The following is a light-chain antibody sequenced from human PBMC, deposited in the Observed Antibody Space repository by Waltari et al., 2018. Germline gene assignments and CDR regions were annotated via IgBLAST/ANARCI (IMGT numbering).Light chain of an antibody. V-gene: IGLV2-23*01. CDR1: STDVAFYSL. CDR3: CSYAGSSWYV. CDR2: EGR. Sequence: QSALTQPASVSGSPGQSITIPCTGTSTDVAFYSLVSWYQQHPGKAPKLMIYEGRKRPSGVSDRFSGSQSGNTASLTMSGLLSEDEADYYCCSYAGSSWYVFGTGTKVTVL. J-gene: IGLJ1*01.